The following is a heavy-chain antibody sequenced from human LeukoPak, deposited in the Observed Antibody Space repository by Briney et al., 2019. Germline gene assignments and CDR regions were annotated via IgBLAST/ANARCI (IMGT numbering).Heavy chain of an antibody. Sequence: PSQTLSLTCTVSGGSISSYYWSWIRQPAGKGLEWIGRVYTSGSTNYNPSLKSRVTMSVDTSKNQFSLKLSSVTAADTAVYYCARDQVATFPYYHGMDVWGQGTTVTVSS. J-gene: IGHJ6*02. CDR2: VYTSGST. D-gene: IGHD3-16*01. CDR3: ARDQVATFPYYHGMDV. CDR1: GGSISSYY. V-gene: IGHV4-4*07.